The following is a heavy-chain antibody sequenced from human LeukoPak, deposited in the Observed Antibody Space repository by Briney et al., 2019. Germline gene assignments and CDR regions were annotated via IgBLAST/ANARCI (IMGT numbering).Heavy chain of an antibody. CDR2: IYYSGST. Sequence: PSETLSLTCTVSGGSISSYYWSWIRQPPGKGLEWIGYIYYSGSTNYNPSLKSRVTISVDTSKNQFSLQLNSVTPEDTAVYYCARDLKRSSGWRPYYFDYWGQGTLVTVSS. CDR1: GGSISSYY. D-gene: IGHD6-19*01. CDR3: ARDLKRSSGWRPYYFDY. V-gene: IGHV4-59*12. J-gene: IGHJ4*02.